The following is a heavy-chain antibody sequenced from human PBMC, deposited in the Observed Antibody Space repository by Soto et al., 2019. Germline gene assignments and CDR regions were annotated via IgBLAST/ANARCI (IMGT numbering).Heavy chain of an antibody. J-gene: IGHJ4*02. CDR3: SRRSSGCYFDY. D-gene: IGHD6-19*01. V-gene: IGHV3-23*01. CDR2: ISGSGGST. Sequence: EVQLLESGGGLVQPGGSPRLSCAASGFTFSSYAMSWVRQAPGKGLEWVSVISGSGGSTYYADSVKGRFTISRDNSKNTLYLQMNSLRAEDTAVYYCSRRSSGCYFDYWGQGTLVTVSS. CDR1: GFTFSSYA.